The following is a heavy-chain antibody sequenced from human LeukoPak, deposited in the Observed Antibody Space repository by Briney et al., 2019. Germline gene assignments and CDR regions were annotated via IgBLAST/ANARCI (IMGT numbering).Heavy chain of an antibody. Sequence: AGGSLRLSCAASGFTFSSHAMSWVRQAPGKGLEWVSAISGSSSTYYADSVKGRFTISRDNSKNTLYLQMNSLRAEDTAVYYCAKAILTGYYRGYFDYWGQGTLVTVSS. CDR1: GFTFSSHA. V-gene: IGHV3-23*01. J-gene: IGHJ4*02. D-gene: IGHD3-9*01. CDR3: AKAILTGYYRGYFDY. CDR2: ISGSSST.